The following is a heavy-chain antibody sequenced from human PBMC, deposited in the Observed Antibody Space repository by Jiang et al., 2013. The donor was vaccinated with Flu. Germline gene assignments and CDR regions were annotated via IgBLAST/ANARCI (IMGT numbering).Heavy chain of an antibody. CDR1: GGTFSSYA. Sequence: SGAEVKKPGSSVKVSCKASGGTFSSYAISWVRQAPGQGLEWMGRIIPILGIANYAQKFQGRVTITADKSTSTAYMELSSLRSEDTAVYYCTSYWIQLWQPFDYWGQGTLVTVSS. J-gene: IGHJ4*02. V-gene: IGHV1-69*04. CDR3: TSYWIQLWQPFDY. D-gene: IGHD5-18*01. CDR2: IIPILGIA.